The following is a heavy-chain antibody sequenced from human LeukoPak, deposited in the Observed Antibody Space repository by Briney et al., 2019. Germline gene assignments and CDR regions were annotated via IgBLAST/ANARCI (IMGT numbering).Heavy chain of an antibody. CDR1: GFSFNAYW. V-gene: IGHV3-7*01. CDR3: ATFGLVAALDL. J-gene: IGHJ4*02. D-gene: IGHD5-12*01. Sequence: GGSLRLSCAASGFSFNAYWMAWVRQAPGTGLEWVANINPAGSETFHVDPVKGRFSISRDHAKNLVYLQMNSMRAEDTAVYYCATFGLVAALDLWGQGTLVTVSS. CDR2: INPAGSET.